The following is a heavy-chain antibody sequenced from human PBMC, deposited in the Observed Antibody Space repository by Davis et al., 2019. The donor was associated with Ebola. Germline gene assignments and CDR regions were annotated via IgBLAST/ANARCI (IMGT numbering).Heavy chain of an antibody. Sequence: PGGSLRLSCAASGFTLSNYWMSWVRQAPGKGLEWVGRIKSKTDGGTTDYAAPVKGRFTISRDDSKNTLFLQMNSLKSEDTAVYYCTALSGYQIDYWGQGTLVTVSS. CDR3: TALSGYQIDY. V-gene: IGHV3-15*01. CDR2: IKSKTDGGTT. J-gene: IGHJ4*02. D-gene: IGHD3-3*01. CDR1: GFTLSNYW.